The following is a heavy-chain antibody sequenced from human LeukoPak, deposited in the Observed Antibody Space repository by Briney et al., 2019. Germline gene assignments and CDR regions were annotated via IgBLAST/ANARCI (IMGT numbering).Heavy chain of an antibody. CDR2: ISYDGSNK. Sequence: GGSLRLSCAASGFTFSSYAMHWVRQAPGKGLEWVAVISYDGSNKYYADSVKGRFTISRDNSKNTLYLQMNSLRAEDTAVYYCARDGSIFGVVIISYYFDYWGQGTLVTVSS. CDR3: ARDGSIFGVVIISYYFDY. CDR1: GFTFSSYA. J-gene: IGHJ4*02. V-gene: IGHV3-30-3*01. D-gene: IGHD3-3*01.